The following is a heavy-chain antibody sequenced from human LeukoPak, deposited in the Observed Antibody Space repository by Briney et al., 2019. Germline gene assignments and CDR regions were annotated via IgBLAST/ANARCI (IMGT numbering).Heavy chain of an antibody. CDR2: IYYTGDT. V-gene: IGHV4-59*01. CDR1: GGSISDYY. Sequence: PSETLSLTCSVSGGSISDYYWNWIRQSPGKGLEWIGNIYYTGDTNYNPSLKSRATISVDTSKNQFSLKLSSVTAADTAVYYCARGSTGAWDYWGQGTLVTVSS. CDR3: ARGSTGAWDY. J-gene: IGHJ4*02. D-gene: IGHD7-27*01.